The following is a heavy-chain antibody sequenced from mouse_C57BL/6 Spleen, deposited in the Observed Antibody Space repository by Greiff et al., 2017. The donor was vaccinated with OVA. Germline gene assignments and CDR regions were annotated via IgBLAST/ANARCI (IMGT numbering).Heavy chain of an antibody. D-gene: IGHD1-1*01. CDR3: ARKGYGIAMDY. CDR1: GFSLTSYG. CDR2: IWSGGST. Sequence: VQLQESGPGLVQPSQSLSITCTVSGFSLTSYGVHWVRQSPGKGLEWLGVIWSGGSTDDNAAFISRLSISKDNSKSQVFFKMNSLQADDTAIYYCARKGYGIAMDYWGQGTSVTVSS. J-gene: IGHJ4*01. V-gene: IGHV2-2*01.